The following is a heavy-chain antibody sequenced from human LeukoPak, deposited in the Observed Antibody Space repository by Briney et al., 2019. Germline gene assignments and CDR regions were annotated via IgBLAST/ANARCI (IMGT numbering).Heavy chain of an antibody. J-gene: IGHJ5*02. CDR3: AREGRITMVLDP. D-gene: IGHD3-10*01. Sequence: ASVKVSCKASGYTFTSYYMHWVRQAPGQGLEWMGIINPSGGSTSYAQKFQGRVTMTRDTSTGTVYMELSSLRSEDTAVYYCAREGRITMVLDPWGQGTLVTVSS. CDR2: INPSGGST. V-gene: IGHV1-46*01. CDR1: GYTFTSYY.